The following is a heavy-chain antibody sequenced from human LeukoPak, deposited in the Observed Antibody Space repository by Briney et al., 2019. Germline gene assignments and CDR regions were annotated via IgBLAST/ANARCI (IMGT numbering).Heavy chain of an antibody. J-gene: IGHJ4*02. CDR2: ISAYNGNT. Sequence: ASVKVSCKASGYTFTSYGISWVRQAPGQGLEWMGWISAYNGNTNYAQKLQGRVTMTTDTSTSTAYMELRSLRSDDTAVYYCARDYDILIPWVRGLGYWGQGTLVTVSS. V-gene: IGHV1-18*01. CDR1: GYTFTSYG. D-gene: IGHD3-9*01. CDR3: ARDYDILIPWVRGLGY.